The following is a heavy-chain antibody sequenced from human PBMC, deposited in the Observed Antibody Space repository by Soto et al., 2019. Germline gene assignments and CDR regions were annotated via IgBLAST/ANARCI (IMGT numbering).Heavy chain of an antibody. Sequence: QVQLVQSGAEVKKPGASVKVSCKASGYTFTGDYMHWVRQAPGQGLEWMGWINPNSGGTNYAQKFQVWVTMTRDTAISTAYMELSRLRSDDTAVYYCARGAYYDFWSGYHEYFQHWGQGTLVTVSS. CDR3: ARGAYYDFWSGYHEYFQH. D-gene: IGHD3-3*01. CDR1: GYTFTGDY. CDR2: INPNSGGT. J-gene: IGHJ1*01. V-gene: IGHV1-2*04.